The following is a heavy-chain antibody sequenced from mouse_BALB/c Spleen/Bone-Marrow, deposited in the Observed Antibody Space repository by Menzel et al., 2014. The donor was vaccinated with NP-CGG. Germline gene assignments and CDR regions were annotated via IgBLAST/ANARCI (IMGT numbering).Heavy chain of an antibody. CDR1: GYTFTSYY. Sequence: QVQLQQPGPELVKPGASVRISCKASGYTFTSYYIHWVKQRPGQGLEWIGWIYPGNVNTKYNEKFKGKATLTADKSSSTXYXQLSSLTSEDSAVYFCARGGWLRDAMDYWGQGTSVTVSS. D-gene: IGHD2-2*01. V-gene: IGHV1S56*01. CDR2: IYPGNVNT. CDR3: ARGGWLRDAMDY. J-gene: IGHJ4*01.